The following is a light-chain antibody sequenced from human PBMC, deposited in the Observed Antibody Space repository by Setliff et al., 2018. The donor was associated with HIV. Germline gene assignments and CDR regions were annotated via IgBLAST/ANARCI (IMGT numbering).Light chain of an antibody. J-gene: IGLJ1*01. Sequence: SSLPQPASVSGSPGQSITISCTGTSGVVGRYNLVSWYQQYPGKAPKLMSYQATKRPSGVSNRFSGSKSGNTASLTISGLQAEDEADYYCCSNTGSNTYVFGSGTKVTVL. CDR2: QAT. CDR3: CSNTGSNTYV. CDR1: SGVVGRYNL. V-gene: IGLV2-23*01.